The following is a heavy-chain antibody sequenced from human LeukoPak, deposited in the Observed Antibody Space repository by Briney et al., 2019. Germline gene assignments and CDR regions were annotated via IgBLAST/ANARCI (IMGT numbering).Heavy chain of an antibody. V-gene: IGHV3-48*04. Sequence: GGSLRLSCAASGFTFSSYSMNWVRQARGKGLEWVSYISSTATIYYADFLKGRFTISRDNAKNSLYLQMNSLRAEDTAVYYCARVGSHRNSGYDSWGQGTLGTVSS. D-gene: IGHD5-12*01. J-gene: IGHJ5*01. CDR2: ISSTATI. CDR1: GFTFSSYS. CDR3: ARVGSHRNSGYDS.